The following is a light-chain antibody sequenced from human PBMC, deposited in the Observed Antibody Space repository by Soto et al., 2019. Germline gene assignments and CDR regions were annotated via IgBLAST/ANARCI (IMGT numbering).Light chain of an antibody. V-gene: IGKV3-20*01. CDR2: GAS. Sequence: EIVLTQSPGTLSLSPGGRATLSCRASQSVSRRLAWYQQRPGQSPRLLISGASMRASGVPVRFIGSGSGTDFTLTITSLEPEDFAVYYCQQYGGSPITFGLGTRLE. CDR3: QQYGGSPIT. J-gene: IGKJ5*01. CDR1: QSVSRR.